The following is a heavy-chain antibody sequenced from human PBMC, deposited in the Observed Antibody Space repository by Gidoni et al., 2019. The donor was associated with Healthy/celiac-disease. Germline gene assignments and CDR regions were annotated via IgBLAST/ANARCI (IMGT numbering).Heavy chain of an antibody. V-gene: IGHV1-69*06. D-gene: IGHD6-6*01. CDR3: ARVGDASIAARPYYYYYMDV. J-gene: IGHJ6*03. CDR1: GGTFSSYA. Sequence: QVQLVQSGAEVKKPGSSVKVSCKASGGTFSSYAISWVRQATGQGLEWMGGIIPIFGTANYAQKFQGRVTITADKSTSTAYMELSSLRSEDTAVYYCARVGDASIAARPYYYYYMDVWGKGTTVTVSS. CDR2: IIPIFGTA.